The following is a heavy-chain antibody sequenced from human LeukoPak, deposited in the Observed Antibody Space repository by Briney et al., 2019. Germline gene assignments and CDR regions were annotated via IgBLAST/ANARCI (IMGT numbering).Heavy chain of an antibody. CDR3: AREGTVGNAFDM. CDR2: IIPILGIA. CDR1: GGAFSCYD. J-gene: IGHJ3*02. V-gene: IGHV1-69*04. D-gene: IGHD4-23*01. Sequence: SVKVTRKCSGGAFSCYDISWMRQAPGQGLEWMGRIIPILGIANYAQKFQGRVTITADKSTSTAYMELSSLRSEDTAVYYCAREGTVGNAFDMGAQGTMVTVSS.